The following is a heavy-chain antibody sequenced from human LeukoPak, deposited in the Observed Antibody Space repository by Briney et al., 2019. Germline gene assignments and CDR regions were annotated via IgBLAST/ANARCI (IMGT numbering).Heavy chain of an antibody. CDR2: MNPNSGNT. J-gene: IGHJ4*02. V-gene: IGHV1-8*01. CDR3: ARRLYYYDSSGYYYHLDY. D-gene: IGHD3-22*01. CDR1: GYTFTSYG. Sequence: GASVKVSCKASGYTFTSYGISWVRQAPGQGLEWMGWMNPNSGNTGYAQKFQGRVTMTRNTSISTAYMELSSLRSEDTAVYYCARRLYYYDSSGYYYHLDYWGQGTLVTVSS.